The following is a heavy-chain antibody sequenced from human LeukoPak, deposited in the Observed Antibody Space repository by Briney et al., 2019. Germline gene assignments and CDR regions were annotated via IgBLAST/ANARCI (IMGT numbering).Heavy chain of an antibody. D-gene: IGHD3-10*01. CDR3: ARGGLYGSGSYYPSRY. Sequence: SETLSLTCAVYGGSFSGYYWSWNRKPPGKGLEWIGEMNHSGSTNYNPSLKSRVTISVDTSKNQFSLKLSSVTAADTAVYYCARGGLYGSGSYYPSRYWGQGTLVTVSS. CDR2: MNHSGST. CDR1: GGSFSGYY. V-gene: IGHV4-34*01. J-gene: IGHJ4*02.